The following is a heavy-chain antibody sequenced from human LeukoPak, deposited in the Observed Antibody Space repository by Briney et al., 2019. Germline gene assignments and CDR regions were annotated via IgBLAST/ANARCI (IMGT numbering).Heavy chain of an antibody. CDR2: IIPILGIA. J-gene: IGHJ4*02. D-gene: IGHD3-22*01. Sequence: ASVKVSCKATGGTFTSYAISWERQAPGQGLEWRGGIIPILGIANYAQKFQGRVTITADKSTSTAYMELSSLRSEDRAVYYCARVISFYNSSGYLFDYWGRETLVTVSS. CDR1: GGTFTSYA. V-gene: IGHV1-69*10. CDR3: ARVISFYNSSGYLFDY.